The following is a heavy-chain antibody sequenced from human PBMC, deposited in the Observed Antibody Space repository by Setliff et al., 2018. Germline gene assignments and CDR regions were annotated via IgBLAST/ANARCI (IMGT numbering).Heavy chain of an antibody. V-gene: IGHV4-38-2*01. D-gene: IGHD3-3*01. CDR3: ARRYNFWSGYFDY. CDR2: INHSGST. CDR1: VYSISRDCH. Sequence: ASETLSLTCAVSVYSISRDCHWGWIRQPPGKGLEWIGEINHSGSTNYNPSLKSRVTISVDTSKNQFSLKLSSVTAADTAVYYCARRYNFWSGYFDYWGQGTLVTVSS. J-gene: IGHJ4*02.